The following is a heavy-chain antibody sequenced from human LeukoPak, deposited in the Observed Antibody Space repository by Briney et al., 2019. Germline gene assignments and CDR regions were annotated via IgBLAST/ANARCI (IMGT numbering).Heavy chain of an antibody. CDR3: ARDLNLYSSGWYDAFDL. Sequence: GGSLRLSCAASGFTFSSYWMSWVRQAPGKGLEWVANIKQDGSEKYYVDSVKGRFTISRDNAKNSLYLQMNSLRAEDTAMYYCARDLNLYSSGWYDAFDLWGQGTMVTVSS. CDR1: GFTFSSYW. V-gene: IGHV3-7*01. D-gene: IGHD6-19*01. CDR2: IKQDGSEK. J-gene: IGHJ3*01.